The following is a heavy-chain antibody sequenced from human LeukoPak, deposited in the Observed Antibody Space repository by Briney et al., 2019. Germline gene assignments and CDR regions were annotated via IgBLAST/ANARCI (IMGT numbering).Heavy chain of an antibody. J-gene: IGHJ4*02. Sequence: ASVKVSCKASGGTFSSYAISWVRQAPGQGLEWMGGIIPIFGTANYAQKFQGRVTITTDESTSTAYVELSSLRSEDTAVYYCASVRTITSAFDYWGQGTLVTVSS. D-gene: IGHD5-12*01. CDR3: ASVRTITSAFDY. V-gene: IGHV1-69*05. CDR1: GGTFSSYA. CDR2: IIPIFGTA.